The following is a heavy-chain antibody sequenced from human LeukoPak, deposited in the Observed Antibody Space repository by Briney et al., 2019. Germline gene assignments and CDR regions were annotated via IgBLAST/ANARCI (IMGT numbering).Heavy chain of an antibody. V-gene: IGHV3-23*01. CDR2: ISGSGGST. J-gene: IGHJ4*02. CDR1: GFTFSSYA. D-gene: IGHD6-19*01. Sequence: GGSLRLSCAASGFTFSSYAMSWVRQAPGKRLEWVSAISGSGGSTYYADSVKGRFTISRDNSKNTLYLQMSSLRAEDTAVYYCAKASDSSGWYASFDYWGQGTLVTVSS. CDR3: AKASDSSGWYASFDY.